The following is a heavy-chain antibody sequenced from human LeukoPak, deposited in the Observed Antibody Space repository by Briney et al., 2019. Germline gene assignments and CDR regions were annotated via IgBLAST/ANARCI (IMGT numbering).Heavy chain of an antibody. D-gene: IGHD5-12*01. Sequence: SETLSLTCTVSGGSISSYYWSWIRQPAGKGLEWIGRIYTSGSTNYNPSLKSRVTMSVDTSKNQFSLKLSSVTAADTAVYYCAREAVDIVATGAFDIWGQGTMVTVSS. J-gene: IGHJ3*02. CDR3: AREAVDIVATGAFDI. V-gene: IGHV4-4*07. CDR1: GGSISSYY. CDR2: IYTSGST.